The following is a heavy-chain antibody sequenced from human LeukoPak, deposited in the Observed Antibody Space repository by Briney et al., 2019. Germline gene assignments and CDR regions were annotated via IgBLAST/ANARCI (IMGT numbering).Heavy chain of an antibody. CDR2: IYYSGTT. Sequence: SETLSLTCTVSDGSLSSTSYHWGWLRQPPGKGLEWIGNIYYSGTTSYNPSLKSRITISIDTSKNQFSLRLSSVTAADAAVYYCARKSGALPLLWWGQGTLVTGSS. J-gene: IGHJ4*02. CDR1: DGSLSSTSYH. D-gene: IGHD1-26*01. V-gene: IGHV4-39*07. CDR3: ARKSGALPLLW.